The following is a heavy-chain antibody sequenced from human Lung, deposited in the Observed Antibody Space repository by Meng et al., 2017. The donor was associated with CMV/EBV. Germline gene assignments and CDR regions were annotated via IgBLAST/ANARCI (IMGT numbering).Heavy chain of an antibody. CDR3: AKDRGATNRYGMDV. J-gene: IGHJ6*02. Sequence: GGSLRLXCAASGFTFGDYAMHWVRQAPGKGLEWVSGISWNSGSIGYADSVQGGFTISRDNAKNSLYLPMNSLRAEDTALYYCAKDRGATNRYGMDVWGQGTXVTVSS. D-gene: IGHD1-26*01. V-gene: IGHV3-9*01. CDR1: GFTFGDYA. CDR2: ISWNSGSI.